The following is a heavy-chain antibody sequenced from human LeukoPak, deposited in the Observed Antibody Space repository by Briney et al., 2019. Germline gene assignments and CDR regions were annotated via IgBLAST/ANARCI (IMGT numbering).Heavy chain of an antibody. CDR2: INGDGSST. Sequence: GGSLRLSCAASGFTFSNYWMHWVRQAPGKGLVWASRINGDGSSTTYADSVKGRFTISRDNAKNTLYPQMNSLRAEDTAVYYCARSTYGYLLDYWGQGALVTVSS. CDR1: GFTFSNYW. D-gene: IGHD5-18*01. V-gene: IGHV3-74*01. J-gene: IGHJ4*02. CDR3: ARSTYGYLLDY.